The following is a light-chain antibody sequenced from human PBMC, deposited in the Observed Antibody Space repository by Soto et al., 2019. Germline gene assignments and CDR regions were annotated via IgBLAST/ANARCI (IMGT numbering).Light chain of an antibody. Sequence: EIVLTQSPATLSLSPGERATLSCRASQSVGTYLAWYQQKPGQAPRLLIYDASIRTTGIPARLSGSGSGTEFALTISSLEPEDFAVYYCQQRTNWPPLTFGGGTKVEIK. J-gene: IGKJ4*01. CDR2: DAS. CDR1: QSVGTY. V-gene: IGKV3-11*01. CDR3: QQRTNWPPLT.